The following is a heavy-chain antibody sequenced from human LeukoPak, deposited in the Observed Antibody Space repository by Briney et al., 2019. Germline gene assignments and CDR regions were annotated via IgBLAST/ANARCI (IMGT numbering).Heavy chain of an antibody. CDR2: ISSSGSTI. V-gene: IGHV3-11*01. Sequence: GGSLRLSCAAPGFTFSDYYMSWIRQAPGKGLEWVSYISSSGSTIHYADSVKGRFTISRDNAKNSLYLQMNSLRAEDTAVYYCALSGYYPNYFDYWGQGTLVTVSS. CDR1: GFTFSDYY. J-gene: IGHJ4*02. D-gene: IGHD3-22*01. CDR3: ALSGYYPNYFDY.